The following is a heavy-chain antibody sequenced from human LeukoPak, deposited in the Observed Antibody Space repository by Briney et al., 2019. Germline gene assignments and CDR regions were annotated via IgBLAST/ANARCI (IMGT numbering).Heavy chain of an antibody. CDR2: INHSGST. V-gene: IGHV4-34*01. Sequence: SETLSLTCAVYGGSFSGYYWSWIRQPPGKGLEWIGEINHSGSTNYNPSLKSRVTISVDTSKNQFSLKLSSVTAADTAVYYCGRAEHDWGPEYWGQGSLVTVSS. CDR1: GGSFSGYY. J-gene: IGHJ4*02. CDR3: GRAEHDWGPEY. D-gene: IGHD3-9*01.